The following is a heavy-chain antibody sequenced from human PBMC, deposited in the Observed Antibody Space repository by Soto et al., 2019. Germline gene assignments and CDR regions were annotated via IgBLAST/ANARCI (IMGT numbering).Heavy chain of an antibody. CDR3: ARGAGAFDI. Sequence: ASVKVSCKASGYTFTSYGISWVRQAPGQGLEWMGWISAYNGNTNYTQKLQGRVTMNTDTSTSTAYMELRSLRSDATAVYYCARGAGAFDIWGQGTMVTVSS. V-gene: IGHV1-18*01. CDR2: ISAYNGNT. CDR1: GYTFTSYG. J-gene: IGHJ3*02.